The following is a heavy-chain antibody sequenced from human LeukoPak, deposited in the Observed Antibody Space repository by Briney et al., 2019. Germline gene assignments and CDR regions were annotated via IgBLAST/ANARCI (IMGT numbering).Heavy chain of an antibody. J-gene: IGHJ4*02. CDR3: VKDRGNHVTDY. CDR1: GGSISSYY. D-gene: IGHD1-14*01. Sequence: SETLSLTCTVSGGSISSYYWSWIRQPPGKGLEWIGYIYYSGSTYYNPSLKSRVTMSVDTSKNQFSLKLSSVTAADTAVYYCVKDRGNHVTDYWGQGTLVTVSS. CDR2: IYYSGST. V-gene: IGHV4-59*12.